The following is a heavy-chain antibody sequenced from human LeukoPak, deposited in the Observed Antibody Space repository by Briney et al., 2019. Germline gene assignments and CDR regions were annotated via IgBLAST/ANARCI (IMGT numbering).Heavy chain of an antibody. J-gene: IGHJ3*02. CDR3: ARVGDSGAFDI. CDR1: GFTFSSYE. V-gene: IGHV3-64*02. CDR2: ISRSGDNT. Sequence: GGSLRLSCAASGFTFSSYEMNWVRQARGKGLEYVSAISRSGDNTYYADSVKGRFTVSRDISKNTLYLQMGSLRGDDMAVYYCARVGDSGAFDIWGQETMVTVSS. D-gene: IGHD3-10*01.